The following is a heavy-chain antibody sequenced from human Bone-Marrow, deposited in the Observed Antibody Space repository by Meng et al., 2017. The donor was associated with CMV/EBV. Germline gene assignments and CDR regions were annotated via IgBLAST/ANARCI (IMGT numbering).Heavy chain of an antibody. V-gene: IGHV5-51*01. Sequence: GESLKISCKSSGYSFTTYWIGWVRQMPGKGLQWMGVINPGDSDTIYSPSFQGQVTMSADKSINTAYLQWSSLKASDTAIYYCARSIAARPHPYYYYGMDVWGQGTTVTVSS. D-gene: IGHD6-6*01. CDR3: ARSIAARPHPYYYYGMDV. CDR1: GYSFTTYW. J-gene: IGHJ6*02. CDR2: INPGDSDT.